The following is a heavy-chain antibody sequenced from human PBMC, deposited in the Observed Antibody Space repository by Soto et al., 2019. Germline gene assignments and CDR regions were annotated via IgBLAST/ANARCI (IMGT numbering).Heavy chain of an antibody. J-gene: IGHJ5*02. V-gene: IGHV3-23*01. CDR1: GITFGSRA. CDR2: ITDTGGDT. CDR3: GTIPGTPA. D-gene: IGHD3-3*01. Sequence: EVQLLDSGGDLVQPGESLRLSCVASGITFGSRAMSWVRQVPGEGLEWVSSITDTGGDTKYADSVKGRFTISRDNSKNTLYLLMSRLRDEDSAVYYCGTIPGTPAWGQGTLVTVSS.